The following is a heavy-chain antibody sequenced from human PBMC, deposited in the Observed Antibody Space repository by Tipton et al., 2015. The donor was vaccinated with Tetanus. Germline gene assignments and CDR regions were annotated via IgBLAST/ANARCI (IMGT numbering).Heavy chain of an antibody. V-gene: IGHV4-31*03. J-gene: IGHJ6*02. CDR3: ARTPDYYYGTDV. CDR1: GGSVSSGGYF. Sequence: TLSLTCTVSGGSVSSGGYFWNWIRQQPGKGPEWIGYIYYSGSTFYNPSFKSRVTISVDKSKNQVSLRLNSVTAADTAVYFCARTPDYYYGTDVWGQGTTVTVSS. CDR2: IYYSGST.